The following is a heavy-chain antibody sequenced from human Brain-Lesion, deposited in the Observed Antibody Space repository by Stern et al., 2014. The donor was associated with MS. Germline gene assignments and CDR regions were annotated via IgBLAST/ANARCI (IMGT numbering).Heavy chain of an antibody. Sequence: EVQLVESGGGLVQPGGSLRLSCAASGFTFSTYWMHWVRQAPGKGLVWGSRVNNAGRRTSEADYVKGGFTMTRDNAKNTLYLQMNSLRGEDTAIYYCARGERWFDSWGQGTLVTVSS. V-gene: IGHV3-74*02. CDR1: GFTFSTYW. J-gene: IGHJ5*01. CDR2: VNNAGRRT. CDR3: ARGERWFDS. D-gene: IGHD3-10*01.